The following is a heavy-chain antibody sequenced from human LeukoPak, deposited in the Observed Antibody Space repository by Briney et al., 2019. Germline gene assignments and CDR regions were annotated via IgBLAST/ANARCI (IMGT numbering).Heavy chain of an antibody. CDR2: ISYDGSNK. V-gene: IGHV3-30*18. CDR1: GFTFSSYG. Sequence: GGSLRLPCAASGFTFSSYGMHWVRQAPGKGLEWVAVISYDGSNKYYADSVKGRFTISRDNSKNTLYLQMNSLRAEDTAVYYCAKDLFPPIAAAGTGLGYWGQGTLVTVSS. CDR3: AKDLFPPIAAAGTGLGY. D-gene: IGHD6-13*01. J-gene: IGHJ4*02.